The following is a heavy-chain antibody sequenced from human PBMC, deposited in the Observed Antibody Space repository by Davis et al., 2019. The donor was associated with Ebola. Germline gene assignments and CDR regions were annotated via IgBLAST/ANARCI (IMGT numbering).Heavy chain of an antibody. CDR3: ARDGGSGLYYFDY. V-gene: IGHV3-33*08. CDR1: GFTFSGYP. Sequence: PGGSLRLSCAASGFTFSGYPMHWVRQAPGKGLEWVAVIWYDESNKYYTDSVKGRFTISRDNSKNTLYLQMNSLRAEDTAVYYCARDGGSGLYYFDYWGQGTLVTVSS. CDR2: IWYDESNK. J-gene: IGHJ4*02. D-gene: IGHD6-19*01.